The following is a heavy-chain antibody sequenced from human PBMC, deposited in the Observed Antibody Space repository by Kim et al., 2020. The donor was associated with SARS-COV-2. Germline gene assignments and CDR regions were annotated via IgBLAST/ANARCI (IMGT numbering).Heavy chain of an antibody. CDR3: TTGAAVAGTRGY. V-gene: IGHV3-15*01. CDR2: IKSKTDGGTT. J-gene: IGHJ4*02. CDR1: GFTFSNAW. D-gene: IGHD6-19*01. Sequence: GGSLRLSCAASGFTFSNAWMSWVRQAPGKGLEWVGRIKSKTDGGTTDYAAPGKGRFTIARDDSKNTLYLHMNSMKTEDTAVYYGTTGAAVAGTRGYWGQGTLVTVSS.